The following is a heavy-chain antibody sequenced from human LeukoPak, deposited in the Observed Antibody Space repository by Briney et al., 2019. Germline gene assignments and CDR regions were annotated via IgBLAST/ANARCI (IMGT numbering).Heavy chain of an antibody. J-gene: IGHJ5*02. CDR1: GFTFSSYV. V-gene: IGHV3-23*01. CDR3: ARAKNPDCGGDCRWFDP. Sequence: GGSLRLSCAASGFTFSSYVMSWVRQAPGKGVEWVSAISSSGASTYYADSVKGRFTISRDNAKDSLYLQMNSLRDEDTAVYYCARAKNPDCGGDCRWFDPWDQGTLVTVSS. CDR2: ISSSGAST. D-gene: IGHD2-21*02.